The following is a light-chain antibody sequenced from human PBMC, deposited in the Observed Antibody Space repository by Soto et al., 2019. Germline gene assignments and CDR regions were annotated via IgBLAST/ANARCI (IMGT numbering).Light chain of an antibody. V-gene: IGKV3-20*01. CDR2: GAS. CDR3: QQYGSSSFT. Sequence: EIVLTQSTGTLSLSPGERATLSCRASQSVSSSYLAWYQQKPGQAPRLLIYGASSRATGIPDRFSGSGSGTDFTLTISRLEPEDFAVYYCQQYGSSSFTFGPGTNVDIK. J-gene: IGKJ3*01. CDR1: QSVSSSY.